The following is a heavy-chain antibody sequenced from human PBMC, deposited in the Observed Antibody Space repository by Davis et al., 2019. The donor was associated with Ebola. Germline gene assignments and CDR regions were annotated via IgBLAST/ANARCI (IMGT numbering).Heavy chain of an antibody. V-gene: IGHV3-23*01. Sequence: GGSLRLSCAASGFLFSSYVMSWVRQAPGKGLEWVSTHGTSAETYYADSVKGRFTISRDNSKNTLYLQMNSLRDEDTAVYYCARDLSSRVAELVGNYYGAFDLWGQGTMVTVSS. D-gene: IGHD1-26*01. CDR1: GFLFSSYV. J-gene: IGHJ3*01. CDR3: ARDLSSRVAELVGNYYGAFDL. CDR2: HGTSAET.